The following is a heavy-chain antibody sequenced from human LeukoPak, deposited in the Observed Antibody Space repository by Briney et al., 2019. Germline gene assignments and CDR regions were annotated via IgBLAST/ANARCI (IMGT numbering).Heavy chain of an antibody. D-gene: IGHD4-23*01. J-gene: IGHJ4*02. CDR2: ISSSSSYT. CDR3: ARDSDGGNDY. CDR1: GFPFRDYY. Sequence: KSGGSLRLSCAASGFPFRDYYMRWIRQAPGKGLEWVSYISSSSSYTNYADSVKGRFTISRDNAKNSLYLQMNSLRAEDTAVYYCARDSDGGNDYWGQGTLVTVSS. V-gene: IGHV3-11*05.